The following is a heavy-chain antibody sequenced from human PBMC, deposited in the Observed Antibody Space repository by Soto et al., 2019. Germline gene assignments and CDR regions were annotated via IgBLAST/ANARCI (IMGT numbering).Heavy chain of an antibody. J-gene: IGHJ4*02. V-gene: IGHV3-30*18. CDR3: AKDRGALRWSEEHYYFDY. Sequence: PGGSLRLSCVASGFTFSSYGMHWVRQAPGKGLEWVAVILYDGSKTYYADSMKGRFTISRDNSKNTLFLQMNSLRAEDTALYYCAKDRGALRWSEEHYYFDYWGQGALVTVSS. D-gene: IGHD4-17*01. CDR1: GFTFSSYG. CDR2: ILYDGSKT.